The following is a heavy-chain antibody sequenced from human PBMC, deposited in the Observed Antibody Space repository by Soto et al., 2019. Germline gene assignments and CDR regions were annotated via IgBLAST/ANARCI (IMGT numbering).Heavy chain of an antibody. V-gene: IGHV1-18*01. J-gene: IGHJ4*02. CDR3: ARDTAMALPDA. CDR1: GYTFTSYS. D-gene: IGHD5-18*01. CDR2: ISAHNGNT. Sequence: QVQLVQSGAEVKKPGASVKVSCKASGYTFTSYSITWVRQAPGQGLEWMGWISAHNGNTKYAQKLQGRVTMTTETSTSTAYMEVRSLRSDDTAVYYCARDTAMALPDAWGQGTLVTVSS.